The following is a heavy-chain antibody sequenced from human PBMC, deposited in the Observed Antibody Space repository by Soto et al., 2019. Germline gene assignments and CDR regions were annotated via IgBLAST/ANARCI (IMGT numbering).Heavy chain of an antibody. CDR2: IYYSGST. D-gene: IGHD4-17*01. V-gene: IGHV4-59*01. CDR3: ARWYGGSLDY. CDR1: GGSISSYY. Sequence: PSETLSLTCTVSGGSISSYYWSWIRQPQGKGLEWIGYIYYSGSTNYNPSLKSRVTISVDTSKNQFSLKLSSVTAADTAVYYCARWYGGSLDYWGQGTLVTVSS. J-gene: IGHJ4*02.